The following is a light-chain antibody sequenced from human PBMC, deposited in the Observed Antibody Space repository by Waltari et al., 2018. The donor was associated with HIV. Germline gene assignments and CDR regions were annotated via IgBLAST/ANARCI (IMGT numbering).Light chain of an antibody. Sequence: QILLTQSPSASASPGASVKLTCTLSSEHSNFAIAWLQQQPEKGPRYLMKLNSDGSHTKGDGIPDRFSGSSSGAERYLSISSLHSDDEADYYCQTWGMGIVVFGGGTKLTVL. CDR3: QTWGMGIVV. CDR1: SEHSNFA. V-gene: IGLV4-69*01. J-gene: IGLJ3*02. CDR2: LNSDGSH.